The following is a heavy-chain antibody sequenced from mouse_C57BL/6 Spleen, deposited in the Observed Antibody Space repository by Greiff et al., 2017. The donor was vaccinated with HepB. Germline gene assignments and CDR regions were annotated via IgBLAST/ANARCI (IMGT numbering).Heavy chain of an antibody. V-gene: IGHV1-81*01. CDR2: IYPRSGNT. CDR1: GYTFTSYG. D-gene: IGHD2-1*01. CDR3: ARDGNRYFDY. Sequence: VKVVESGAELARPGASVKLSCKASGYTFTSYGISWVKQRTGQGLEWIGEIYPRSGNTYYNEKFKGKATLTADKSSSTAYMELRSLTSEDSAVYFCARDGNRYFDYWGQGTTLTVSS. J-gene: IGHJ2*01.